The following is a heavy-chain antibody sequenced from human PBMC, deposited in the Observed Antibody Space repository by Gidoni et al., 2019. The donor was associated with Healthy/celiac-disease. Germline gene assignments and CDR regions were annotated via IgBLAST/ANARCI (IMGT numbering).Heavy chain of an antibody. D-gene: IGHD6-13*01. V-gene: IGHV3-33*01. Sequence: QVQLVESGGGVVQPGRSLRLSCAASGFTFSSYGMHWVRQAPGKGLEWVAVIWYDGSNKYYADSVKGRFTISRDNSKNTLYLQMNSLRAEDTAVYYCARDLGSWKPTGGVFDYWGQGTLVTVSS. CDR1: GFTFSSYG. J-gene: IGHJ4*02. CDR2: IWYDGSNK. CDR3: ARDLGSWKPTGGVFDY.